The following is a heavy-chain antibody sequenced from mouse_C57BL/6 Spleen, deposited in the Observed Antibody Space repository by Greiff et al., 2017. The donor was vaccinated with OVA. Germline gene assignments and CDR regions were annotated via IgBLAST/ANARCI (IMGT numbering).Heavy chain of an antibody. CDR2: ISSGSSTI. CDR3: ARGKTYDVRAMDY. V-gene: IGHV5-17*01. Sequence: DVKLVESGGGLVKPGGSLKLSCAASGFTFSDYGMHWVRQAPEKGLEWVAYISSGSSTIYYADTVKGRFTISRDNAKNTLFLQMTSLRSEDTAMYYCARGKTYDVRAMDYWGQGTSVTVSS. CDR1: GFTFSDYG. J-gene: IGHJ4*01. D-gene: IGHD2-12*01.